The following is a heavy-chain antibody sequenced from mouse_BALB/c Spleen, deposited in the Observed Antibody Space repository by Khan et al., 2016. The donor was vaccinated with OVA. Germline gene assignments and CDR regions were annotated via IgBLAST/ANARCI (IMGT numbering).Heavy chain of an antibody. CDR2: IWGGGGT. J-gene: IGHJ4*01. V-gene: IGHV2-6-4*01. Sequence: QVQLKESGPGLVAPSQSPSITCTVSGFSLSRYNIHWVRQPPGKGLEWLGMIWGGGGTDYNSTLKIRLSISKDNSKSQVFLKMNSLQTDDTAIYFCARAYYRYDGYYAMDYWGQGTSVTVSS. CDR3: ARAYYRYDGYYAMDY. D-gene: IGHD2-14*01. CDR1: GFSLSRYN.